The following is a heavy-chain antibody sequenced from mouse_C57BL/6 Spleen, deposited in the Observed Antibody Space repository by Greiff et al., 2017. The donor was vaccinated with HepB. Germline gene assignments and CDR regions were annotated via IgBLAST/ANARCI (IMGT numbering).Heavy chain of an antibody. J-gene: IGHJ4*01. D-gene: IGHD3-3*01. CDR1: GYTFTSYG. CDR3: ARGDEGAMDY. V-gene: IGHV1-58*01. CDR2: IYIGSGYT. Sequence: EVQLQQSGAELVRPGSSVKMSCKTSGYTFTSYGINWVKQRPGQGLEWIGYIYIGSGYTEYNEKFKGKATLTSDTSSSTAYRQLSSLTSEESAIEGCARGDEGAMDYWGQGTSVTVSS.